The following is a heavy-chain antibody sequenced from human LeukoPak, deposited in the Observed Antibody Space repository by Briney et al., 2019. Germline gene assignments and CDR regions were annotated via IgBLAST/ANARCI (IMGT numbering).Heavy chain of an antibody. CDR2: IYYSGST. J-gene: IGHJ4*02. D-gene: IGHD6-19*01. V-gene: IGHV4-59*01. CDR3: ARADPVAGTVVDY. CDR1: GGSISSYY. Sequence: PSETLSLTCTLSGGSISSYYWSWIRQPPGKGLEWIGYIYYSGSTNYNPSLKSRVTISVDTSKNQFSLKLSSVTAADTAVYYCARADPVAGTVVDYWGQGTLVTVSS.